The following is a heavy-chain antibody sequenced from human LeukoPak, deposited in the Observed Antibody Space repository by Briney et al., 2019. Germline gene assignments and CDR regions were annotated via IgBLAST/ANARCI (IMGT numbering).Heavy chain of an antibody. D-gene: IGHD2-15*01. V-gene: IGHV4-39*01. CDR3: ASLYCSGGICYSGLGSADY. CDR2: IYYSGST. J-gene: IGHJ4*02. CDR1: GGSISSTTYY. Sequence: SETLSLTCTVSGGSISSTTYYWGWIRQPPGKGLEWIGSIYYSGSTYYNPSLKSRVTISVDTSKNQFSLKLSSVTAADTAVYFCASLYCSGGICYSGLGSADYWGRGTLVTVSS.